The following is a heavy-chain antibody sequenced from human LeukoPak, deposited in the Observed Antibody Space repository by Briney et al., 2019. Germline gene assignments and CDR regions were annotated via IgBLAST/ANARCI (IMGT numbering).Heavy chain of an antibody. J-gene: IGHJ4*02. Sequence: CNPSLKSRVTISLDTSKNQFSMKLSSVTAADTAVYCCSRWWELQTLDLWGQRTRDTLSS. D-gene: IGHD1-26*01. V-gene: IGHV4-4*09. CDR3: SRWWELQTLDL.